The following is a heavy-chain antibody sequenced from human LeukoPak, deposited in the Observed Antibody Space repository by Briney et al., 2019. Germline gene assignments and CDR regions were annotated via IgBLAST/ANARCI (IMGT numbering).Heavy chain of an antibody. CDR2: ISSSGSTI. J-gene: IGHJ4*02. CDR3: ARATYFYDSSGYQDF. CDR1: GFTFSDYY. V-gene: IGHV3-11*01. Sequence: PGGSLRLSCAASGFTFSDYYMSWIRQAPGKGLEWVSYISSSGSTIYYADSVKGRFTISRDNAKNSLYLQMNSLRAEDTAVYYCARATYFYDSSGYQDFWGQGTLVTVSS. D-gene: IGHD3-22*01.